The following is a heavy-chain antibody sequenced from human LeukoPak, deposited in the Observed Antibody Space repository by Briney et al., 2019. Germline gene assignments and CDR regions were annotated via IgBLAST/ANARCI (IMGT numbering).Heavy chain of an antibody. J-gene: IGHJ4*02. CDR1: GVSISSGDYY. CDR2: IYYSGTT. D-gene: IGHD3-22*01. Sequence: PSETLSLTCTVSGVSISSGDYYWSWSRQAPGKGLEWIGYIYYSGTTYYNPSLKSRVTISVDTSKNQFSLKLSSVTAADTAVYHCARVPMIRYYFDCWGQGTLVTVSS. V-gene: IGHV4-30-4*01. CDR3: ARVPMIRYYFDC.